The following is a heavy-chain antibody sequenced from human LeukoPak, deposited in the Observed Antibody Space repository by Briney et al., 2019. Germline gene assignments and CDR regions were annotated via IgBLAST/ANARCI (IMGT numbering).Heavy chain of an antibody. J-gene: IGHJ3*02. CDR2: ISSSGSTI. D-gene: IGHD3-3*01. Sequence: KPGGSLRLSCAASGFTFSDYYMSWIRQAPGKGLEWVSYISSSGSTIYYADSVEGRFTISRDNAKNSLYLQMNSLRAEDTAVYYCARGLRFLEWLSGDAFDIWGQGTMVTVSS. CDR1: GFTFSDYY. CDR3: ARGLRFLEWLSGDAFDI. V-gene: IGHV3-11*04.